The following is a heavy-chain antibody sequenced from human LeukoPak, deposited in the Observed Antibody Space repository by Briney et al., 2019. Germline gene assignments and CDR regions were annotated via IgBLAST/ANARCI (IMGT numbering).Heavy chain of an antibody. J-gene: IGHJ1*01. CDR2: IYYSGST. V-gene: IGHV4-39*01. Sequence: PSETLSLTCTVSGGSISSSSYYWGWIRQPPGKGLEWIGSIYYSGSTYYNPSLKSRVTISVDTSKNQFSLKLSSVTAADTAVYYCARHIRGSSGWAPQYFQHWGQGTLVTVSS. CDR1: GGSISSSSYY. CDR3: ARHIRGSSGWAPQYFQH. D-gene: IGHD6-19*01.